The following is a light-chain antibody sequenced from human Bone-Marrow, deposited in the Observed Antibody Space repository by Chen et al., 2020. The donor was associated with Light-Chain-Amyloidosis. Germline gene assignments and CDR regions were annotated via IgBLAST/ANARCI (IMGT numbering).Light chain of an antibody. J-gene: IGLJ3*02. CDR1: SGSIAGNY. V-gene: IGLV6-57*01. Sequence: FMLTQPRAVSESPGKTVTISCTRSSGSIAGNYVPWFQQRPGRSPTTVIFEDNLRPPGVPARFSGSIDTSSNSASLSISGLKPEDEADYYCQSYDTSVRVFGGGTRLTVL. CDR2: EDN. CDR3: QSYDTSVRV.